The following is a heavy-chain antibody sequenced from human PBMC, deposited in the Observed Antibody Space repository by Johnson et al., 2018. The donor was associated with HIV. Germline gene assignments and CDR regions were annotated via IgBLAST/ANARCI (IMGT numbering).Heavy chain of an antibody. J-gene: IGHJ3*02. Sequence: VQLVESGGGLIQPGGSLRPSCAASGFTVSSNYMSWVRQAPGKGLEWVSIIYSGGRTYHADSVKGRFTLSRDNSKNTLYLQMNSPRAEDTAVYYCARDRGVFWNNDYKGDAFDIWGQWTMVTVSS. V-gene: IGHV3-53*01. D-gene: IGHD3-3*01. CDR2: IYSGGRT. CDR1: GFTVSSNY. CDR3: ARDRGVFWNNDYKGDAFDI.